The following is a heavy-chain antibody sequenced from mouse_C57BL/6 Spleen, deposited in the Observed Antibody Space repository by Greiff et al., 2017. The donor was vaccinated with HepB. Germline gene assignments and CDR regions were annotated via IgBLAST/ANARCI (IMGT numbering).Heavy chain of an antibody. J-gene: IGHJ2*01. CDR2: IYPGSGST. Sequence: VQLQQPGAELVKPGASVKMSCKASGYTFTSYWITWVKQRPGQGLEWIGDIYPGSGSTNYNEKFKSKATLTVDTSSSTAYMQLSSLTSEDSAVYYCARGGLRLLGYFDYWGQGTTLTVSS. V-gene: IGHV1-55*01. CDR3: ARGGLRLLGYFDY. CDR1: GYTFTSYW. D-gene: IGHD2-4*01.